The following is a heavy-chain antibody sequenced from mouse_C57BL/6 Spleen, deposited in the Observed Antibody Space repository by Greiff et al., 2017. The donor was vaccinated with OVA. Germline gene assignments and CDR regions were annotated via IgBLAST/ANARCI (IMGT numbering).Heavy chain of an antibody. CDR1: GYAFSSYW. Sequence: VMLVESGAELVKPGASVKISCKASGYAFSSYWMNWVKQRPGKGLEWIGQIYPGDGDTNYNGKFKGKATLTADKSSSTAYMQLSSLTSEDSAVYFCASYDYPWFAYWGQGTLVTVSA. D-gene: IGHD2-4*01. J-gene: IGHJ3*01. CDR2: IYPGDGDT. V-gene: IGHV1-80*01. CDR3: ASYDYPWFAY.